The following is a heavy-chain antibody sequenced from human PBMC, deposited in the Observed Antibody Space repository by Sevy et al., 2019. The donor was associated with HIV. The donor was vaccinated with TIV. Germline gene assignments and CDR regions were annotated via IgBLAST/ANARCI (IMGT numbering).Heavy chain of an antibody. V-gene: IGHV3-23*01. CDR2: ISGSGIST. CDR3: AKGIGNSGYETDY. Sequence: GGSLRLSCAASGFTFSSYAMSWVRQAPGKGLEWVSAISGSGISTYYADSVKGRFTISTDNSKNTLSLQMNTLRAEDTAVFYCAKGIGNSGYETDYWGQGTLVTVSS. D-gene: IGHD5-12*01. J-gene: IGHJ4*02. CDR1: GFTFSSYA.